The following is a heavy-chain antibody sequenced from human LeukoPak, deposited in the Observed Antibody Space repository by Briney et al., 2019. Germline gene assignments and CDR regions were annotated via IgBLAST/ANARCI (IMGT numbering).Heavy chain of an antibody. J-gene: IGHJ4*02. D-gene: IGHD3-22*01. CDR3: ARENSRLTVSSGYSNDFDY. Sequence: GASVKVSCKASGYTFTGYYMHWVRQAPGQGLEWMGWINPNSGGTNYAQKFQGRVTMTRDTSISTAYMELSRLRSDDTAVYYCARENSRLTVSSGYSNDFDYWGQGTLVTVSS. CDR1: GYTFTGYY. CDR2: INPNSGGT. V-gene: IGHV1-2*02.